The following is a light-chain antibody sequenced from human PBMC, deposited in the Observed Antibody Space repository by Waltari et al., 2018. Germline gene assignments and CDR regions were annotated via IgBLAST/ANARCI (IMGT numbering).Light chain of an antibody. CDR3: QQYGSSPTT. CDR2: AAS. Sequence: EIVLTQSPGTVSLSPGERATLSCRASQSVTRSYLAWYHQNRGQVPTLLIYAASSSATGIPDRFSGSGSGTDFSLTITRLEPEDFAVYYCQQYGSSPTTFGQGTKLEI. V-gene: IGKV3-20*01. CDR1: QSVTRSY. J-gene: IGKJ2*01.